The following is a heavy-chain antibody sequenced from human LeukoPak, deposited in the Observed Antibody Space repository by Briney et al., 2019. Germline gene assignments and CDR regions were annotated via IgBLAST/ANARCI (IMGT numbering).Heavy chain of an antibody. CDR2: ISYDGGNT. J-gene: IGHJ4*02. D-gene: IGHD1-1*01. CDR1: GFTFSSNA. V-gene: IGHV3-30-3*01. Sequence: GRPLRLSCAASGFTFSSNAIHWVRQAPGKGLEWVAEISYDGGNTYYADSVKGRFTISRDNSKNTLYLQMNSLGAEDTAVYYCAKEGTGIHFDYWGQGTLVTVSS. CDR3: AKEGTGIHFDY.